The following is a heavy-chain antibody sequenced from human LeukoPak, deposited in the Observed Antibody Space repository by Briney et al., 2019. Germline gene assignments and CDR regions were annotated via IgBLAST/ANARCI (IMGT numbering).Heavy chain of an antibody. CDR3: ARDYSKLDY. J-gene: IGHJ4*02. CDR1: GFTFSSYG. CDR2: IWYDGSNK. D-gene: IGHD4-11*01. Sequence: GRSLGLSCAASGFTFSSYGMHWVRQAPGKRLEWVAVIWYDGSNKYYADSVKGRFTISRDNSKNTLYLQMNSLRAEDTAVYYCARDYSKLDYWGQGTLVTVSS. V-gene: IGHV3-33*01.